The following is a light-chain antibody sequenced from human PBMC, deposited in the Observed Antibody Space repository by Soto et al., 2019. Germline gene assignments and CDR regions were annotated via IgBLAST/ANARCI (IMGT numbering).Light chain of an antibody. V-gene: IGLV2-23*02. J-gene: IGLJ1*01. CDR1: GSAVSYQL. Sequence: QSALTQPASVSGSPGQSITISCSGSAVSYQLVSWYQQQPGKAPKLILYNVTRRPSGVSNRFSGFKSGTTASLKITGLQAEDEADYYCCSFVGVTNDVFRNGTKVTVL. CDR3: CSFVGVTNDV. CDR2: NVT.